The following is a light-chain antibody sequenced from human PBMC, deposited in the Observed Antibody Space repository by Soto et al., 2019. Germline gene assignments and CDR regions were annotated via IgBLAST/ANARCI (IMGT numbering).Light chain of an antibody. V-gene: IGKV1-8*01. CDR2: AAS. Sequence: AIRMTQSPSSFSASTGDRVTIPFRPIQGISGNLAWYQQKPGKAPKLLIYAASTLQSGVPSRFSGSGSGTDFTLTISCLQSEDFATYYCQQYYSYPSTFGQGTKLEIK. CDR1: QGISGN. J-gene: IGKJ2*02. CDR3: QQYYSYPST.